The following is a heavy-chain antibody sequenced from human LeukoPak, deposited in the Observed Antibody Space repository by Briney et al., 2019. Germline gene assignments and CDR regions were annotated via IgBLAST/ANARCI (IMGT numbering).Heavy chain of an antibody. Sequence: GASVKVSCNASGYTFTSYAMNWVRQAPGQGLEWMGWINTNTGNPTYAQGFTGRFVFSLDTSVSTAYLQISSLKAEDTAVYYCARVGPYGDYYAFDIWGQGTMVTVSS. CDR2: INTNTGNP. CDR3: ARVGPYGDYYAFDI. D-gene: IGHD4-17*01. V-gene: IGHV7-4-1*02. J-gene: IGHJ3*02. CDR1: GYTFTSYA.